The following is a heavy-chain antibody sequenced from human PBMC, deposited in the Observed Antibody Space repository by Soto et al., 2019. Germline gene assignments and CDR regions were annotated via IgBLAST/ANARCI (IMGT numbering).Heavy chain of an antibody. Sequence: ASVKVSCKASGYTFTSYDINWERQATGQGLEWMGWMNPNSGNTGYAQKFQGRVTMTRNTSVSTAYMELSSLRSEDTAVYYCARSYYYDSSGYLVIDYWGQGSLVTVSS. V-gene: IGHV1-8*01. CDR1: GYTFTSYD. CDR2: MNPNSGNT. D-gene: IGHD3-22*01. J-gene: IGHJ4*02. CDR3: ARSYYYDSSGYLVIDY.